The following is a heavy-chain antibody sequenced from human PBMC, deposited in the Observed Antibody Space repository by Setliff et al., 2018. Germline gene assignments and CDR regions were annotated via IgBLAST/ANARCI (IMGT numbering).Heavy chain of an antibody. Sequence: PGGTLRLSCAASGFTLSNYYMTWIRQAPGKGLEWISYIHDSGNPTYYADSVKGRFTVSRDNAKNSLYLQMTSLRAEDTAIYYCARTTGYRLEGDFDYCGQGTLVTVSS. CDR3: ARTTGYRLEGDFDY. V-gene: IGHV3-11*01. CDR2: IHDSGNPT. D-gene: IGHD3-16*01. CDR1: GFTLSNYY. J-gene: IGHJ4*02.